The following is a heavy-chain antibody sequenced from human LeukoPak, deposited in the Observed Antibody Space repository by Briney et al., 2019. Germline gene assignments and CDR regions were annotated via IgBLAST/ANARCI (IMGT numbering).Heavy chain of an antibody. CDR3: ARAPRSVSHGMDV. J-gene: IGHJ6*02. CDR2: INHSGST. Sequence: SGTLSLTCAVSGGSISSSNWWSWVRQSPGKGLEWIGEINHSGSTNYNPSLKSRVTISVDTSKNQFSLKLSSVTAADTAVYYCARAPRSVSHGMDVWGQGTTVTVSS. CDR1: GGSISSSNW. D-gene: IGHD2/OR15-2a*01. V-gene: IGHV4-4*02.